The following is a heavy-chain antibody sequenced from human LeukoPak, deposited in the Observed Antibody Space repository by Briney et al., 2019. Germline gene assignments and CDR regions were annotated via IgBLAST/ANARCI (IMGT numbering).Heavy chain of an antibody. CDR1: GFTFSDYY. V-gene: IGHV3-11*03. D-gene: IGHD3/OR15-3a*01. Sequence: PGGSLRLSCAASGFTFSDYYMSWIRQAPGKGLEWVSYISSSSSYTNYADSVKVRFTISRDNAKNSLYLQMNSLRAEDTAVYYCASGPYYYGMDVWGQGTTVTVSS. J-gene: IGHJ6*02. CDR2: ISSSSSYT. CDR3: ASGPYYYGMDV.